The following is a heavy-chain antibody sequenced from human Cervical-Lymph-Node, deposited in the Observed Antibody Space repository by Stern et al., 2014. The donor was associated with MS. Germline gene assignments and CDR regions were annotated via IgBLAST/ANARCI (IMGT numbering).Heavy chain of an antibody. CDR3: ARRYLVITMVLVVIWS. J-gene: IGHJ5*02. V-gene: IGHV3-53*04. CDR2: IYSGGIT. D-gene: IGHD3-10*01. CDR1: GFTVSNNY. Sequence: EVQLLESGGGLVQPGGSLRLSCAASGFTVSNNYITWGRQAPGKGHEWVSVIYSGGITYYADYVKGRFTISRHISKNTLFLQMNSLRAEDAAVSYCARRYLVITMVLVVIWSWGQGTLVTVSS.